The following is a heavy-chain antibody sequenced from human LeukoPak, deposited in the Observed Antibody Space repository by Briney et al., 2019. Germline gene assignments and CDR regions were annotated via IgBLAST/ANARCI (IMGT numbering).Heavy chain of an antibody. CDR3: ASSRVTKAFDI. Sequence: ASVKVSCKASRFTFTDYYVHWVRQAPGQGLEWMGWINPNSGGTNYAQKFQGWVTMTRDTSISTAYMELSRLRFDDTAVYYCASSRVTKAFDIWGQGTMVTVSS. J-gene: IGHJ3*02. D-gene: IGHD2-8*01. CDR2: INPNSGGT. V-gene: IGHV1-2*04. CDR1: RFTFTDYY.